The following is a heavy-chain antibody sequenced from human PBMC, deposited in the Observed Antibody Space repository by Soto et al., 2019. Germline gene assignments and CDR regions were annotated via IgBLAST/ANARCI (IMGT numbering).Heavy chain of an antibody. CDR3: AKSQDSSGLRGVLDY. Sequence: PGGSLRLSCAASGFTFSSYAMSWVRQAPGKGLEWVSAVSVSGGSTYYADSVKGRFTISRDNSKNTLYLQMNSPRAEDTAVYYCAKSQDSSGLRGVLDYCGQGTLVTVSS. J-gene: IGHJ4*02. V-gene: IGHV3-23*01. CDR1: GFTFSSYA. D-gene: IGHD3-22*01. CDR2: VSVSGGST.